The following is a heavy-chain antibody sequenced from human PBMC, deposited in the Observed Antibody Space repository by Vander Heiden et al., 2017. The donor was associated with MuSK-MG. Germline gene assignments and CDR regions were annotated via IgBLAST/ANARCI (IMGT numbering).Heavy chain of an antibody. J-gene: IGHJ5*02. D-gene: IGHD1-1*01. V-gene: IGHV1-2*02. CDR3: ARTFQLLDR. CDR2: IDPSDGAT. CDR1: GYSFPGYW. Sequence: QVILVQSGAEMKRPGASVKVSCKASGYSFPGYWLHWVRQAPGRGLEWMGCIDPSDGATNYALEFQGRLTITRDTSINTVYMDLSALRSDDTAVYYCARTFQLLDRWGQGTLVTVTA.